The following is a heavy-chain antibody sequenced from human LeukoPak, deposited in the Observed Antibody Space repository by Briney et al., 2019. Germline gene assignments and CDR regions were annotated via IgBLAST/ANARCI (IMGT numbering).Heavy chain of an antibody. CDR3: AKDLGGGSYQPSDY. J-gene: IGHJ4*02. CDR2: INPDSGGT. V-gene: IGHV1-2*02. D-gene: IGHD1-26*01. Sequence: ASVKVSCKASGYTFTGYYMHWVRQAHGQGLKWVGWINPDSGGTRYAQNFQGRVTMTRDTSIRTAYMELSRLTSDDTAIYYCAKDLGGGSYQPSDYWGQGTLVTVSS. CDR1: GYTFTGYY.